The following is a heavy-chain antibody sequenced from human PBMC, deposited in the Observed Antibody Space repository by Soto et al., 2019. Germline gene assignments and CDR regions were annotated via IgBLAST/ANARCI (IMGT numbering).Heavy chain of an antibody. Sequence: SETLSLTCTVSSGSISVTDVFWGWVRQPPGKGLEWIGNVDYSGTAYFSPSLATRVTFHVDTSKNQFSLTLYSVTAADTAVYYCARITGRHLDYWGQGILVTSPQ. CDR2: VDYSGTA. J-gene: IGHJ4*02. CDR1: SGSISVTDVF. V-gene: IGHV4-39*01. CDR3: ARITGRHLDY. D-gene: IGHD1-20*01.